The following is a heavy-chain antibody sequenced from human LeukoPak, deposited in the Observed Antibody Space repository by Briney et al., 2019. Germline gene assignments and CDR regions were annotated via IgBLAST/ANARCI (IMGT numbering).Heavy chain of an antibody. V-gene: IGHV3-23*01. Sequence: GGSLRLSCAASGFTFSSYAMSWVRQAPGKGLEWVSAISGSGGSTYYADSVKGRFTISRDNSKNTLYLQMNSLRAEDTAVYYCAKQGVDWLLSFSDYWGQGTLVTVSS. D-gene: IGHD3-9*01. J-gene: IGHJ4*02. CDR1: GFTFSSYA. CDR2: ISGSGGST. CDR3: AKQGVDWLLSFSDY.